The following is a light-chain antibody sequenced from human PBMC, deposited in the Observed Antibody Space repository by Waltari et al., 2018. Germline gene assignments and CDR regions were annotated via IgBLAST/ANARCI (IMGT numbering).Light chain of an antibody. Sequence: SYDLTQPLSVSVALGQTARITCGESHIGRKTVHWYQEKPGLAPVLVIYRDNQRPFGIADRFSGSNSGNMATLTITTAQVGDEADYYCQVWDSSTVVFGAGTKLTVL. CDR1: HIGRKT. V-gene: IGLV3-9*01. CDR3: QVWDSSTVV. J-gene: IGLJ3*02. CDR2: RDN.